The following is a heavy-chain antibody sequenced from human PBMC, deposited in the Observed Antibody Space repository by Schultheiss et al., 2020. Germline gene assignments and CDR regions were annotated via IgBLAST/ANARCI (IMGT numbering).Heavy chain of an antibody. J-gene: IGHJ5*02. CDR1: GFTVSSNS. V-gene: IGHV3-33*08. CDR3: ARSDA. Sequence: GGSLRLSCAASGFTVSSNSMNWVRQAPGKGLEWVAHIWNDGSQKYYADSVKGRFTISRDNTKNTLSLQMNSLRAEDTAVYYCARSDAWGQGTLVTVSS. CDR2: IWNDGSQK.